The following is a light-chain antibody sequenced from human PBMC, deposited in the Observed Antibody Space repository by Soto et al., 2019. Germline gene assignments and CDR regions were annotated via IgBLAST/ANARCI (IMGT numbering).Light chain of an antibody. Sequence: ALTQPASVSGSPGQSITISCTGTSSDVGAYYSVSWYQHHPGKAPKLIIYGVTNRPSGVSNRFSGSKSGNTASLTISGLQAEDEADYHCSSYTSGSSHYVFGTGTKVTIL. CDR1: SSDVGAYYS. J-gene: IGLJ1*01. CDR3: SSYTSGSSHYV. CDR2: GVT. V-gene: IGLV2-14*01.